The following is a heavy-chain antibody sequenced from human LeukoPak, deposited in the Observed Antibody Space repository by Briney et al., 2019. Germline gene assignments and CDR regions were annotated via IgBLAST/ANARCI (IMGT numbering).Heavy chain of an antibody. CDR3: AKRGGSSSWGNYYYYMDV. CDR2: ISGSGGST. Sequence: GGSLRLSCAASGFTFSSYGMSWVRQAPGKGLEWVSAISGSGGSTYYADSVKGRFTISRDNSKNTLYLQMNSLRAEDTAVYYCAKRGGSSSWGNYYYYMDVWGKGTTVTISS. J-gene: IGHJ6*03. D-gene: IGHD6-13*01. V-gene: IGHV3-23*01. CDR1: GFTFSSYG.